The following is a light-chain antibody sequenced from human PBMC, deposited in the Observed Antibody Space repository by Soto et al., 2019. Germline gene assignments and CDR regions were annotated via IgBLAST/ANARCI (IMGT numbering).Light chain of an antibody. CDR3: QQYYSTPFT. J-gene: IGKJ3*01. CDR1: QSVLFSTNNKNY. Sequence: DIVMTQSPDSLSVSLGEMATISCKSSQSVLFSTNNKNYFAWYQQKPGQPPKLLIYWASIRESGVPDRFSGSGSATDFTLTISSLQAEDVAVYFCQQYYSTPFTFGPGTRVDIK. CDR2: WAS. V-gene: IGKV4-1*01.